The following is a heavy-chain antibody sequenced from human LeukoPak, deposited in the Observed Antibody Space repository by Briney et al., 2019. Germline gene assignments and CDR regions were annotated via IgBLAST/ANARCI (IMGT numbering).Heavy chain of an antibody. CDR1: GYTFTSYA. V-gene: IGHV1-3*01. J-gene: IGHJ6*02. D-gene: IGHD5-18*01. Sequence: GASVKVPCKASGYTFTSYAMHWVRQAPGQRLEWMGWINAGNGNTKYSQKFQGRVTITRDTSASTAYMELSSLRSEDTAVYYCARGDRDTAMVGYYYYGMDVWGQGTTVTVSS. CDR3: ARGDRDTAMVGYYYYGMDV. CDR2: INAGNGNT.